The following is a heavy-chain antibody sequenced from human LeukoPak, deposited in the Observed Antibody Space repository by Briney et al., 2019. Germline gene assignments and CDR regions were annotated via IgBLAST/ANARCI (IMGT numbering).Heavy chain of an antibody. V-gene: IGHV3-43*01. CDR3: AREERGKAWLQAHLGAFDI. CDR2: ISRDGSNT. J-gene: IGHJ3*02. Sequence: TGGSLRLSCAASGLTFDDFTMHWVRQPPGKSLEWVSFISRDGSNTYYADSVKGRFTISRDNSKNTLYLQMNSLRAEDTAVYYCAREERGKAWLQAHLGAFDIWGQGTMVTVSS. D-gene: IGHD5-24*01. CDR1: GLTFDDFT.